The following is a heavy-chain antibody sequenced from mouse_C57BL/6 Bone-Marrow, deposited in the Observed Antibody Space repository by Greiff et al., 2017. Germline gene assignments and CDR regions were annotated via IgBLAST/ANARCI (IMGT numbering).Heavy chain of an antibody. J-gene: IGHJ2*01. D-gene: IGHD1-1*01. CDR3: ARKRYYYGSSYMYYFDY. CDR1: GYTFTDHT. V-gene: IGHV1-78*01. CDR2: IYPRDGST. Sequence: QVQLQQSDAELVKPGASVKISCKVSGYTFTDHTIHWMKQRPEQGLEWIGYIYPRDGSTKYNEKFKGKATLTADKSSSTAYMQLNSLTSEDSAVYFRARKRYYYGSSYMYYFDYWGQGTTLTVSS.